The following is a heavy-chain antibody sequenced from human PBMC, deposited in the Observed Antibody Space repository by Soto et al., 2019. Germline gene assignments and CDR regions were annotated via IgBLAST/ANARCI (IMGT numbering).Heavy chain of an antibody. J-gene: IGHJ5*02. V-gene: IGHV3-21*04. CDR3: ARDHQGGSSWLNNWFDP. D-gene: IGHD6-13*01. CDR1: GFTFSSYS. Sequence: NPGGSLRLSCAASGFTFSSYSMNWVRQAPGKGLEWVSSISSSSSYIYYADSVKGRFTISRDSAKNSLYLQMNSLRAEDTAVYYCARDHQGGSSWLNNWFDPWGQGTLVTVSS. CDR2: ISSSSSYI.